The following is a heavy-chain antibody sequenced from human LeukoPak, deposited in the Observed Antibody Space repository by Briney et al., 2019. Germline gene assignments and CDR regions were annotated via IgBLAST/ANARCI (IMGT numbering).Heavy chain of an antibody. CDR1: GFTFSSYS. Sequence: GGSLRLSCAASGFTFSSYSMNWVRQAPGKGLEWVSSISSSSSYIYYADSVKGRFTISRDNAKNSLYLQMNSLRAEDTAAYYCARDRPGSSGYYYDYWGQGTLVTVSS. V-gene: IGHV3-21*01. CDR2: ISSSSSYI. CDR3: ARDRPGSSGYYYDY. J-gene: IGHJ4*02. D-gene: IGHD3-22*01.